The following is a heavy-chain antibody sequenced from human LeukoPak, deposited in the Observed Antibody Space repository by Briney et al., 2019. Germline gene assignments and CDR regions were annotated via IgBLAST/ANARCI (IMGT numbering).Heavy chain of an antibody. CDR1: GFTFSSYS. V-gene: IGHV3-21*01. D-gene: IGHD6-19*01. CDR2: ISSSSSYI. J-gene: IGHJ4*02. Sequence: GGSLRLSCAASGFTFSSYSMNWVRQAPGKGLEWVSSISSSSSYIYYADSVKGRFTISRDNAKNSLYLQMNSLRAEDTAVYYCAREPYSSGRYYYLDYWGQGTLVTVSS. CDR3: AREPYSSGRYYYLDY.